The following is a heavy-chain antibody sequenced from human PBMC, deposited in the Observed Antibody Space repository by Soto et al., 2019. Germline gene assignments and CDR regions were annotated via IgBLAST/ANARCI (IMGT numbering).Heavy chain of an antibody. D-gene: IGHD6-19*01. CDR1: GGSISSGGYY. CDR2: IYYSGST. V-gene: IGHV4-31*03. Sequence: SETLSLTCTFSGGSISSGGYYWSWIRQHPGRGLEWIGYIYYSGSTYYNPSLKSRVTISVDTSKNQFSLKLSSVTAADTAVYYCARGPGSGWYDYWGQGTLVTVSS. CDR3: ARGPGSGWYDY. J-gene: IGHJ4*02.